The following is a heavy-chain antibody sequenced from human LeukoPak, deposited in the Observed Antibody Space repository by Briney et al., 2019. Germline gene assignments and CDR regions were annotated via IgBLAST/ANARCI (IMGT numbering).Heavy chain of an antibody. CDR3: ARDRLYYYDSSGYYYFDY. D-gene: IGHD3-22*01. V-gene: IGHV3-48*01. J-gene: IGHJ4*02. Sequence: GGSLRLSCAASGFTFSSYSMNWVRQAPGKGLEWVSYISSSSTIYYADSVKGRFTISRDNAKNSLYLQMNSLRAEDTAVYYCARDRLYYYDSSGYYYFDYWGQGTLVTVSS. CDR2: ISSSSTI. CDR1: GFTFSSYS.